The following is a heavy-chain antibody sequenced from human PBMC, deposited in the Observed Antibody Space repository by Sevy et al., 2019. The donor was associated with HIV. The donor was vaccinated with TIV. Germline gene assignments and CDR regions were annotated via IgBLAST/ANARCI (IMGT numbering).Heavy chain of an antibody. D-gene: IGHD2-8*01. CDR1: GFAVYEYS. J-gene: IGHJ4*02. CDR3: AREGCSRPHDY. CDR2: LSFGCGKI. Sequence: GGSLRLSCAASGFAVYEYSMSWIRQAPGKGLEWVATLSFGCGKINYADSVKGRFTISRDNSKNSFHLQMDNLRVEDSALYYCAREGCSRPHDYWGQGTRVTVSS. V-gene: IGHV3-21*04.